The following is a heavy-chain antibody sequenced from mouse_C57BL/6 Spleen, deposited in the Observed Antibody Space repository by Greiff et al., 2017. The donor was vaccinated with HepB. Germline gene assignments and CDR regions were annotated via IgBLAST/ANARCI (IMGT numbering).Heavy chain of an antibody. J-gene: IGHJ4*01. CDR1: GFTFSSYA. CDR2: ISDGGSYT. CDR3: ASDPDPYAMDY. V-gene: IGHV5-4*01. Sequence: EVQLVESGGGLVKPGGSLKLSCAASGFTFSSYAMSWVRQTPEKRLEWVATISDGGSYTYYPDNVKGRFTISRDNAKNNLYLQMSHLKSEDTAMYYCASDPDPYAMDYWGQGTSVTVSS.